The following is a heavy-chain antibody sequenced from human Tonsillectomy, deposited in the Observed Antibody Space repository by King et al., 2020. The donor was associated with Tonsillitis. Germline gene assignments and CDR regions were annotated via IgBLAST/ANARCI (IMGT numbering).Heavy chain of an antibody. Sequence: QLQESGPGLVKPSETLSLTCTVSGGSISSCRYYWGWIRQPPGKGLEWIGSIYYSGSTYYNPSLKSRVTISVDTSKNQFSLKLNSVTAADTAVYYCARPTAVAGTGVDYWGRGTLVTVSS. D-gene: IGHD6-19*01. V-gene: IGHV4-39*01. CDR3: ARPTAVAGTGVDY. J-gene: IGHJ4*02. CDR2: IYYSGST. CDR1: GGSISSCRYY.